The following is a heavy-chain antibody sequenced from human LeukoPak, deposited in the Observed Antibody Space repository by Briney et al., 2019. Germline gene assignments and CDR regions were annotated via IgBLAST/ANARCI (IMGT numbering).Heavy chain of an antibody. V-gene: IGHV1-8*03. D-gene: IGHD6-19*01. CDR2: MNPNSGNT. J-gene: IGHJ4*02. CDR3: ARDLFSTVADQTDY. CDR1: GYTFTSYD. Sequence: GASVKVSCKASGYTFTSYDINWVRQATGQGLEWMGWMNPNSGNTGYAQKFQGRVTITRNTSISTAYMELSRLRSDDTAVYFCARDLFSTVADQTDYWGQGTLVTVSS.